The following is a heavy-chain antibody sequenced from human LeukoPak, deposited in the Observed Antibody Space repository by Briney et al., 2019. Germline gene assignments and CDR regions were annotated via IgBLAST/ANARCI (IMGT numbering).Heavy chain of an antibody. CDR2: ISASGGNS. D-gene: IGHD1-26*01. J-gene: IGHJ4*02. CDR1: GFTFSDSA. V-gene: IGHV3-23*01. CDR3: ARDIELSC. Sequence: PGGSLRLSCEASGFTFSDSAMSWVRQASGRGLEWVSLISASGGNSYYADSVKGRFTVSRDSSKNTLYLQMNSLRAEDTAVYYCARDIELSCWGQGTLVTVPS.